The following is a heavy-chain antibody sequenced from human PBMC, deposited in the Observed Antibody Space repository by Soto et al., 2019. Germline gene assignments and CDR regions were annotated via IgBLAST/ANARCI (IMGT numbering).Heavy chain of an antibody. D-gene: IGHD2-21*01. J-gene: IGHJ6*02. CDR1: GFTFSSYA. V-gene: IGHV3-64*01. CDR3: ARRIPFGYSMDV. CDR2: ITRNGNYT. Sequence: EVQLVESGGGLVQPGGSLRLSCAASGFTFSSYAMHWVRQAPGKGLEYVSAITRNGNYTDYARSVKGRFTISRDNSKNTLYLQMGSLRAEDMAVYYCARRIPFGYSMDVWGQGTTVTVSS.